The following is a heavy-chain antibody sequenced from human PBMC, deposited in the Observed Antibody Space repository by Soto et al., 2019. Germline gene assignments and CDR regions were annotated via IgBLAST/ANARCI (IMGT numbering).Heavy chain of an antibody. CDR2: ITSDGSDK. Sequence: QVQLVESGGGVVQPGRSLRLSCAASGFTFSNYDMHWVRQAPGKGLEWVAIITSDGSDKYYADSVTGRFTISRDDSKNTLYLQMNSLTPEDTAVYYCAKDNPAVHYWGQGALVTVSS. CDR1: GFTFSNYD. V-gene: IGHV3-30*18. CDR3: AKDNPAVHY. J-gene: IGHJ4*02.